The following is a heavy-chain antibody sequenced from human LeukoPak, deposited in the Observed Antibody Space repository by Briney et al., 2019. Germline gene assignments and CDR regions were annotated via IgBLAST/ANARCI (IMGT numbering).Heavy chain of an antibody. CDR2: ISSSSSTI. CDR3: ATVVVITTDAFDI. Sequence: PGRSLRLSCAASGFTFSSYSMNWVRQAPGKGLEWVSYISSSSSTIYYADSVKGRFTISRDNAKNSLYLQMNSLRAEDTAVYYCATVVVITTDAFDIWGQGTMVTVSS. J-gene: IGHJ3*02. CDR1: GFTFSSYS. V-gene: IGHV3-48*01. D-gene: IGHD3-22*01.